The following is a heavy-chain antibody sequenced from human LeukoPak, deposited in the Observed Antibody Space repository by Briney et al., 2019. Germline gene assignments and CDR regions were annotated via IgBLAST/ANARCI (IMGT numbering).Heavy chain of an antibody. CDR2: INHSGST. Sequence: SETLSLTCAVYGGSFSGYYWSWLRQPPGKGLEWIGEINHSGSTNYNPSLKSRVTISVDTSKNQFSLKLSSVTAADTAVYYCARGLREVRYCSGGSCYSLYYFDYWGQGTLVTVSS. V-gene: IGHV4-34*01. CDR1: GGSFSGYY. J-gene: IGHJ4*02. D-gene: IGHD2-15*01. CDR3: ARGLREVRYCSGGSCYSLYYFDY.